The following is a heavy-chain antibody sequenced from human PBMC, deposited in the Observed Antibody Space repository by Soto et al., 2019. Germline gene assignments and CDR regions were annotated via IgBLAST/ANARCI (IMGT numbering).Heavy chain of an antibody. J-gene: IGHJ6*02. D-gene: IGHD3-3*01. CDR2: INSDGSST. CDR3: ARDKDFWSGLAGDYGMDV. CDR1: GFTFSSYW. Sequence: PGGSLRLSCAASGFTFSSYWMHWVRQAPGKGLVWVSRINSDGSSTNYADSVKGRFTISRDNSKNTLYPQMNSLRAEDTAVYYCARDKDFWSGLAGDYGMDVWGQGTTVTVSS. V-gene: IGHV3-74*01.